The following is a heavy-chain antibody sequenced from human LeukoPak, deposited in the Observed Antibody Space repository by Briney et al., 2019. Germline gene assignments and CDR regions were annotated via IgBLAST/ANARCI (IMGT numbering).Heavy chain of an antibody. J-gene: IGHJ6*02. CDR3: ARDEGYSYGYGEDGMDV. CDR1: GGTFSSYA. CDR2: IIPILGIA. D-gene: IGHD5-18*01. V-gene: IGHV1-69*04. Sequence: ASVKVSCKASGGTFSSYAISWVRQAPGQGLEWMGRIIPILGIANYAQKFQGRVTITADKSTSTAYMELSSLRSEDTAVYYCARDEGYSYGYGEDGMDVWGQGTTVTVSS.